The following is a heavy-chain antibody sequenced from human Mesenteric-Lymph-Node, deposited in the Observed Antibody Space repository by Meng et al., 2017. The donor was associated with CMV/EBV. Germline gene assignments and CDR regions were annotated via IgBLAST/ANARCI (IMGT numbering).Heavy chain of an antibody. Sequence: GESLKISCAASGFTFSSYGMHWVRQAPGKGLEWVAFIRYDGSNKYYADSVKGRFTISRDNSKNTLYLQMNSLRAEDTAVYYCAKGGSSGYLYYYYGMDVWGQGTTVTVSS. CDR2: IRYDGSNK. V-gene: IGHV3-30*02. D-gene: IGHD3-22*01. CDR1: GFTFSSYG. CDR3: AKGGSSGYLYYYYGMDV. J-gene: IGHJ6*02.